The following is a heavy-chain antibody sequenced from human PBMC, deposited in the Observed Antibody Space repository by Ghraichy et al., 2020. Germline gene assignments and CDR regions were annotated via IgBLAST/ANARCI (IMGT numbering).Heavy chain of an antibody. J-gene: IGHJ2*01. CDR2: IFHSGTT. CDR3: ARTWDSTLYWYFVL. Sequence: SETLSLTCTVSGYSISSGYFWGWIRQPPGKGLEWIGSIFHSGTTYYNPSLKSRVTISVDTSKNRFSLNLNSVTAADTAVYYCARTWDSTLYWYFVLWGRGTLVTVSS. D-gene: IGHD1-26*01. V-gene: IGHV4-38-2*02. CDR1: GYSISSGYF.